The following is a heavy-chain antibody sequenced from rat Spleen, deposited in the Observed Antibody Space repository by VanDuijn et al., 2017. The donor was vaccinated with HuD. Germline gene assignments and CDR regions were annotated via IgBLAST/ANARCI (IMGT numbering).Heavy chain of an antibody. CDR3: ATSITTVVSFDY. J-gene: IGHJ2*01. CDR1: GFSLTSYN. Sequence: QVQLKESGPGLVQPSQTLSLTCTVSGFSLTSYNVHWVRQPTGKGLEWMGIIWTGGSTDYNSVLKSRLSISRDTSKSQVFLEMSSLKTEDTATYYCATSITTVVSFDYWGQGVMVTVSS. CDR2: IWTGGST. V-gene: IGHV2-30*01. D-gene: IGHD1-1*01.